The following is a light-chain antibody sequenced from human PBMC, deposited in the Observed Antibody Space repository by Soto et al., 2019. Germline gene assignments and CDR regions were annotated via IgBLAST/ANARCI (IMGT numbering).Light chain of an antibody. V-gene: IGKV1-27*01. J-gene: IGKJ3*01. Sequence: DIQMTQSPSSLCASVGDRVTITCRASQGITNYLAWYQQKPGKVPKRLIYAASTLQSGVPSRFSGSGSGTDFTLTSSILQPEDAETYYCQKYNSAPFTLGPGTKVDI. CDR1: QGITNY. CDR3: QKYNSAPFT. CDR2: AAS.